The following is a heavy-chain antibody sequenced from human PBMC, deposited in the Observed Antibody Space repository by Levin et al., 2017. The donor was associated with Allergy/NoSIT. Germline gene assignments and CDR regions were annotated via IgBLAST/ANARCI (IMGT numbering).Heavy chain of an antibody. CDR1: GFTFSNYA. CDR3: AKWGSGWVGDFGMDV. V-gene: IGHV3-23*01. CDR2: ISGSGGST. Sequence: GGSLRLSCVASGFTFSNYAMSWVRQAPGKGLEWVSGISGSGGSTYFADSVKGRFTLSRDNSKNTLYLQMNSLRAEDTAVYYCAKWGSGWVGDFGMDVWGQGTTVTVSS. J-gene: IGHJ6*02. D-gene: IGHD6-19*01.